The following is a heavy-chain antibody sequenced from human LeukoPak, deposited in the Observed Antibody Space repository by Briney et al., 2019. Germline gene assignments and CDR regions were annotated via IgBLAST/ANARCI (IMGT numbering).Heavy chain of an antibody. CDR2: ISSSSSYI. CDR1: GFXFSSYS. D-gene: IGHD3-22*01. Sequence: GGSLRLSCAASGFXFSSYSINWVRQAPGKGLEWVSSISSSSSYIYYADSVKGRFTISRDNAKYSLYLQMNSLRAEDTAVYYCARDPETYYYDSSGYYHDYWGQGTLVTVSS. V-gene: IGHV3-21*01. J-gene: IGHJ4*02. CDR3: ARDPETYYYDSSGYYHDY.